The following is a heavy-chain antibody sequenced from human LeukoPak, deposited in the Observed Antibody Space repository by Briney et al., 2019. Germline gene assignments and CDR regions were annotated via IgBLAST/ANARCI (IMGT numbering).Heavy chain of an antibody. V-gene: IGHV3-48*03. D-gene: IGHD4-23*01. Sequence: GGSLRLSCAASGFTFSSYEMNWVRQAPGKELEWVSYISSSGSTIYYADSVKGRFTISRDNAKNTLHLQMNSLRAEDTAVYYCARERRKYGGNSFDYWGQGTLVTVSS. CDR1: GFTFSSYE. J-gene: IGHJ4*02. CDR2: ISSSGSTI. CDR3: ARERRKYGGNSFDY.